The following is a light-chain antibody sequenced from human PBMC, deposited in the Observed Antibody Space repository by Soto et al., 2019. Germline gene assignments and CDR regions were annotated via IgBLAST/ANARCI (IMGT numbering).Light chain of an antibody. CDR2: YND. CDR3: PTWDDRLTAWV. J-gene: IGLJ3*02. Sequence: QSVLTQSPSVSGAPRQSVNISCSGNNSNIGSNAVHWYQQLPGKAPKLLMYYNDMLPSGVSDRFSGSKSGTSASLAISGLQSEDEGDYYCPTWDDRLTAWVFGGGTKLTVL. CDR1: NSNIGSNA. V-gene: IGLV1-36*01.